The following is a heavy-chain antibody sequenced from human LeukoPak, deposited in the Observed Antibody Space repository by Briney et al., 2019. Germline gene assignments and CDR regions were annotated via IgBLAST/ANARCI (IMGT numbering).Heavy chain of an antibody. CDR2: IIPILGIA. J-gene: IGHJ4*02. V-gene: IGHV1-69*04. CDR1: GGTFSSYA. D-gene: IGHD6-13*01. Sequence: GASVKVSCKASGGTFSSYAISWVRQAPGQGLEWMGRIIPILGIANYAQKFQGRVTITADKSTSTAYMELSSLRSEDTAVYYCASPLDIAAAAFDYWGQGTLVTVSS. CDR3: ASPLDIAAAAFDY.